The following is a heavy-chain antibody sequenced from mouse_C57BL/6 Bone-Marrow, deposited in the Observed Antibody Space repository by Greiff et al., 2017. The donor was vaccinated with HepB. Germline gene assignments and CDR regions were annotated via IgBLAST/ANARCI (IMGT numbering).Heavy chain of an antibody. CDR2: FTMYSDAT. J-gene: IGHJ4*01. CDR1: YFAFMASA. D-gene: IGHD2-2*01. Sequence: LMESGAELVRPGSSVKLSCKDSYFAFMASAMHWVKQRPGHGLEWIGSFTMYSDATEYSEKFKGKATLTANTSSSTAYMELSSLTSEDSAVYYCARGGYDGRFYAMDYWGQGTSVTVSS. CDR3: ARGGYDGRFYAMDY. V-gene: IGHV1-49*01.